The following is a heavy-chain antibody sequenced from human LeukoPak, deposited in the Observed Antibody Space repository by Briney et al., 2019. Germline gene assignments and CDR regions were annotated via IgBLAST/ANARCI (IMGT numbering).Heavy chain of an antibody. D-gene: IGHD3-10*01. CDR1: GFTFSSYS. Sequence: PGGSLRLSCAASGFTFSSYSMNWVRQAPGKGLEWVSSISSSSSYIYYADSVKGRFTSSRDNAKNSLYLQMNSLRAEDTAVYYCARAMVRGAPVGGLVYGYWGQGTLVTVSS. V-gene: IGHV3-21*01. CDR3: ARAMVRGAPVGGLVYGY. CDR2: ISSSSSYI. J-gene: IGHJ4*02.